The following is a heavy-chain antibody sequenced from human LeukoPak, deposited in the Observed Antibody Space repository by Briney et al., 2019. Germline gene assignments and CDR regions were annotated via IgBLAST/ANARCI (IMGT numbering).Heavy chain of an antibody. D-gene: IGHD3-22*01. CDR2: IYYSGST. J-gene: IGHJ4*02. Sequence: SETLSLTCTVSGGSVSSGSYYWSWIRQPPGKGLEWIGYIYYSGSTNYNPSLKSRVTISVDTSKNQFSLKLSSVTAADTAVYYCARDHDYYDSSGYYRYFDYWGQGTLVTVSS. V-gene: IGHV4-61*01. CDR1: GGSVSSGSYY. CDR3: ARDHDYYDSSGYYRYFDY.